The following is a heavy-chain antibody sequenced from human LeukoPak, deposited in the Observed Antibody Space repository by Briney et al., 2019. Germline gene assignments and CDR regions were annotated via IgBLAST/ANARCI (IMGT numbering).Heavy chain of an antibody. D-gene: IGHD3-10*02. V-gene: IGHV3-48*03. J-gene: IGHJ6*04. Sequence: GGSLRLSCAASGFTFSSYEMNWVRQAPGKGLEWVSYISSSGSTIYYADSVKGRFTISRDNARNSLYLQMNSLRAEDTAVYYCAELGITMIGGVWGKGTTVTISP. CDR3: AELGITMIGGV. CDR2: ISSSGSTI. CDR1: GFTFSSYE.